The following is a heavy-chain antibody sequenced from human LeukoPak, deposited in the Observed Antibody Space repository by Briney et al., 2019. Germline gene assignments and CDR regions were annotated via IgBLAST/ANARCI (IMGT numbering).Heavy chain of an antibody. Sequence: GGSLRLSCAASGFTFSSYSMNWVRQAPGKGLEWVSYISSSSSIIDYADSAKGRFTISRDNAKNSLYLQMNSLRAEDTAVYYCARARGYSYGYSDYWGQGTLVTVSS. J-gene: IGHJ4*02. D-gene: IGHD5-18*01. CDR1: GFTFSSYS. CDR2: ISSSSSII. V-gene: IGHV3-48*01. CDR3: ARARGYSYGYSDY.